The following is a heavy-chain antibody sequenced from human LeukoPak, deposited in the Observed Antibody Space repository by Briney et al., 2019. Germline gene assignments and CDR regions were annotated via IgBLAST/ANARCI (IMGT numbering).Heavy chain of an antibody. J-gene: IGHJ5*02. V-gene: IGHV1-18*01. CDR1: GYTFTSYG. CDR2: ISAYNGNT. CDR3: ARCLMVRGLKDRGFDP. D-gene: IGHD3-10*01. Sequence: AAVKVSSKASGYTFTSYGISWVRQAPGQGLEWMGWISAYNGNTNYAQKLQGRVTMTTDTSTSTAYMELRSLRSDDTAVYYCARCLMVRGLKDRGFDPWGQGTLVTVSS.